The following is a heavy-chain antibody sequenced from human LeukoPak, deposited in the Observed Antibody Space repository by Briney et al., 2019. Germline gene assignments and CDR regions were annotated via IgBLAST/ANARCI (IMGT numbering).Heavy chain of an antibody. CDR2: IIPIFGTA. D-gene: IGHD1-26*01. CDR1: GGTFSSYA. Sequence: ASVKVSCKASGGTFSSYAISWVRQAPGQGFEWMGGIIPIFGTANYAQKFQGRVTITADESTSTAYMELSSLRSEDTAVYYCARDRRASGSYYRWFDPWGQGTLVTVSS. CDR3: ARDRRASGSYYRWFDP. J-gene: IGHJ5*02. V-gene: IGHV1-69*01.